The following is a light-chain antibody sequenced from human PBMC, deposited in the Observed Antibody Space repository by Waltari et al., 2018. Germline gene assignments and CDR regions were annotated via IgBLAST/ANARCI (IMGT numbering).Light chain of an antibody. CDR2: DVS. J-gene: IGLJ3*02. V-gene: IGLV2-23*02. CDR1: SSDIGRYDI. CDR3: CSYAGNYVWV. Sequence: QSALTQPAAVSGSPGQSVTIPCTGASSDIGRYDIVSWYQQQPGNAPKLVISDVSKRPSGVSDRFSGSKSGDTASLTISGLQFEDEADYYCCSYAGNYVWVFGGGTRLTVL.